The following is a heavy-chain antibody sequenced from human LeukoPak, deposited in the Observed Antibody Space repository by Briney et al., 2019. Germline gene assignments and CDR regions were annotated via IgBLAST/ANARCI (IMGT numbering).Heavy chain of an antibody. V-gene: IGHV4-34*01. J-gene: IGHJ4*02. CDR1: GGSFTDYY. Sequence: PSETLSLTCAAYGGSFTDYYLTWIRQPAGKGLEWIGEIHPSGSTNYNPSLKSRVTMSLDTSKNQFSLKLNSVTAADTADYYCARGRDAHKGGNYWGQGTLVTVSS. D-gene: IGHD5-24*01. CDR3: ARGRDAHKGGNY. CDR2: IHPSGST.